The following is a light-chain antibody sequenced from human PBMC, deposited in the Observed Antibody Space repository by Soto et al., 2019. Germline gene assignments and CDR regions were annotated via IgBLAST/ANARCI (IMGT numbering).Light chain of an antibody. CDR3: QQSNTYPWT. CDR1: QSISIW. Sequence: DIQMTQSPSTLSASVGDRVTITCRASQSISIWLAWHQQKPGKAPKLQIYDAASLESGVPSRFSGSGSGTEFTLTISSLQPDDFATYYCQQSNTYPWTFGQGTKVEIK. J-gene: IGKJ1*01. V-gene: IGKV1-5*01. CDR2: DAA.